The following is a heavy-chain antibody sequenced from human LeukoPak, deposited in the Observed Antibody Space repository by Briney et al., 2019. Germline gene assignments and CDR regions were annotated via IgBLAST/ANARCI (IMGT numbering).Heavy chain of an antibody. CDR2: INHSGSA. D-gene: IGHD3-10*01. Sequence: SETLSCTCGVSDGSFSGYYWTWIRQCPGKGRGWIGGINHSGSAKHNPSLKSRVTISMDTSKNQFSLKPSSVPAADTAVYYCARGVYYGSGTYNWGQGTLVTVSS. J-gene: IGHJ4*02. CDR3: ARGVYYGSGTYN. CDR1: DGSFSGYY. V-gene: IGHV4-34*01.